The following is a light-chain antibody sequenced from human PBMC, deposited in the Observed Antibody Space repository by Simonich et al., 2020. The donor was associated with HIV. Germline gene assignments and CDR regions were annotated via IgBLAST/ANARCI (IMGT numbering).Light chain of an antibody. V-gene: IGKV4-1*01. CDR3: QQYYTTPPT. Sequence: DIVMTQSPDSLAVSLGERATINCNSTRNILYSSNNKNYLAWYQQKPGQPPTLLIYWASTRESGVPARFSASGSGSDFTLTISSLQAEDVAVYYCQQYYTTPPTFGQGTKVEIK. J-gene: IGKJ1*01. CDR1: RNILYSSNNKNY. CDR2: WAS.